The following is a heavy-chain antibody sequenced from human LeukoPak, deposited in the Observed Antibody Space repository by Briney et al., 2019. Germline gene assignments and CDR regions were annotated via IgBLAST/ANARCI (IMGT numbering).Heavy chain of an antibody. CDR1: GGSISSSSYY. CDR3: ARLLPQVEALDI. J-gene: IGHJ3*02. CDR2: IYYSGST. D-gene: IGHD2-15*01. V-gene: IGHV4-39*01. Sequence: PSETLSLTCTVSGGSISSSSYYWGWIRQPPGKGLEWIGSIYYSGSTYYNPSLKSRVTISVDTSKNQFSLKLSSVTAADTAVYYCARLLPQVEALDIWGQGTMVTVSS.